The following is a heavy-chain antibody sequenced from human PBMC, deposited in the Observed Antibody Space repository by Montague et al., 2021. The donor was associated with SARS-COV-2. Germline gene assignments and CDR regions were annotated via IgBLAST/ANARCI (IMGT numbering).Heavy chain of an antibody. CDR3: AKSQDNAGWFGFDY. CDR2: ISWKSNSI. Sequence: SLRLSCAASGFTFGAYAMPWVRQPPGKGPQWVSGISWKSNSIGYVDSVKGRFTISRDNAKNSLYLQMNNLRAEDTAFYYCAKSQDNAGWFGFDYWGQGTRGIVSS. J-gene: IGHJ4*02. D-gene: IGHD3-10*01. CDR1: GFTFGAYA. V-gene: IGHV3-9*01.